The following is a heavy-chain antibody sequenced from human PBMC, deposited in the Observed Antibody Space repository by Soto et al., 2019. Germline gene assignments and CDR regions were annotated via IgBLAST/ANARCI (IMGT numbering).Heavy chain of an antibody. CDR2: ISGSGGST. D-gene: IGHD2-2*01. V-gene: IGHV3-23*01. CDR3: AKALGYCSSTSCYAYYYYGMDV. Sequence: PGGSLRLSCAASGFTFSSYAMSWVRQAPGKGLEWVSAISGSGGSTYYADSVKGRFTISRDNSKNTLYLQMNSLRAEDTAVYYCAKALGYCSSTSCYAYYYYGMDVWGQGTTVTVSS. J-gene: IGHJ6*02. CDR1: GFTFSSYA.